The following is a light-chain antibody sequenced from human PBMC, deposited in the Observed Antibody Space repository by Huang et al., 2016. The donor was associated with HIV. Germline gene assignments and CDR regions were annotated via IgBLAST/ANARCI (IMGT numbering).Light chain of an antibody. J-gene: IGKJ4*01. V-gene: IGKV3-20*01. CDR2: GTS. CDR1: QSVSGTY. Sequence: EIVLTQSPGTLSLSPGGRAPLSSRASQSVSGTYLAWYQQQPGQAPRLLIYGTSIRATGIPDRFSGSGSATDFTLTISRLEPEDFAVYYCQQYGTSPPSLTFGGGTKVEIK. CDR3: QQYGTSPPSLT.